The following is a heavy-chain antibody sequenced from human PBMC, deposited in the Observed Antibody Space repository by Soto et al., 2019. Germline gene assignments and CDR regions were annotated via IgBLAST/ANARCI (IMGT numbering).Heavy chain of an antibody. D-gene: IGHD2-2*02. Sequence: GSLILSCAASGFTCSSYAMSWVRQAPGKGLEWVSAISGSGGSTYYAASVKGRFTISRDNSKNTLYLQMNSLRAEDTAVYYCAKNPQLLYDYSGQGTLVTDSS. CDR3: AKNPQLLYDY. V-gene: IGHV3-23*01. CDR1: GFTCSSYA. J-gene: IGHJ4*02. CDR2: ISGSGGST.